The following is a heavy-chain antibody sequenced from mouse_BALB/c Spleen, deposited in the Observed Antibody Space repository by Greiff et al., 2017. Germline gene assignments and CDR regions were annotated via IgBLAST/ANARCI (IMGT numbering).Heavy chain of an antibody. J-gene: IGHJ3*01. V-gene: IGHV1-9*01. CDR1: GYTFSSYW. CDR2: ILPGSGST. Sequence: QVQLQQSGAELMKPGASVKISCKATGYTFSSYWIEWVKQRPGHGLEWIGEILPGSGSTNYNEKFKGKATFTADTSSNTAYMQLSSLTSEDSAVYYCARPRYYGSSGFAYWGQGTLVTVSA. CDR3: ARPRYYGSSGFAY. D-gene: IGHD1-1*01.